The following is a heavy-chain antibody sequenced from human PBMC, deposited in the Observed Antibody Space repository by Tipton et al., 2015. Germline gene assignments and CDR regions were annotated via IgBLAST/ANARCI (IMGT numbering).Heavy chain of an antibody. CDR1: GGSVSSGSYY. CDR2: IYYSGST. CDR3: ARDLEHGMDV. J-gene: IGHJ6*02. V-gene: IGHV4-61*01. Sequence: TLSLTCTVSGGSVSSGSYYWSWIRQPPGKELEWIGYIYYSGSTNYNPSLKRRVTISLDTSKNQFSLTLNSVTAADTAVYYCARDLEHGMDVWGQGTTVTVSS. D-gene: IGHD5-24*01.